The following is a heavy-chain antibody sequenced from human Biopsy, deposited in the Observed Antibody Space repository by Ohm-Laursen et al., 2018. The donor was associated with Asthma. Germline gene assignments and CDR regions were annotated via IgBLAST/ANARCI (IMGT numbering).Heavy chain of an antibody. D-gene: IGHD2-2*01. CDR3: ARKAGSCISRTCYSLDF. Sequence: SVKVSCKSLGGTFNTYVIGWGRQALGQGLEWMGGINSVFGTTTYPQKFQDRVTITADDSTSTVYMELSSLRSEDTAVYYCARKAGSCISRTCYSLDFWGQGTLVTVSS. V-gene: IGHV1-69*13. J-gene: IGHJ4*02. CDR2: INSVFGTT. CDR1: GGTFNTYV.